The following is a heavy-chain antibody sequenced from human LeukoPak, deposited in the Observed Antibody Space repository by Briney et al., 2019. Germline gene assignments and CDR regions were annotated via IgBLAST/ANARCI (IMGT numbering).Heavy chain of an antibody. V-gene: IGHV1-46*01. CDR1: GYTFTSCY. CDR2: INPSGGST. J-gene: IGHJ4*02. D-gene: IGHD3-9*01. Sequence: ASVKVSCKASGYTFTSCYMHWVRQAPGQGLEWMGIINPSGGSTSYAQKFQGRVTMTRDMSTSTVYMELGSLRSDDTAVYYCARGDHDILTEYELDYWGQGTLVSVSS. CDR3: ARGDHDILTEYELDY.